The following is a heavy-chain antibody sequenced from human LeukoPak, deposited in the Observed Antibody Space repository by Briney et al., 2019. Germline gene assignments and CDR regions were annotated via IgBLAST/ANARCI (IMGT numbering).Heavy chain of an antibody. J-gene: IGHJ4*02. V-gene: IGHV3-23*01. CDR3: AKMYITVPGYFDY. CDR1: GFTFSTFA. CDR2: IFPSGGEI. D-gene: IGHD6-19*01. Sequence: GGSLRLSCAASGFTFSTFAMIWVRQPPGKGLEWVSSIFPSGGEIHYADSVRGRFTISRDNSKSTLSLQMNSLRAEDTAVYYCAKMYITVPGYFDYWGQGTLVTVSS.